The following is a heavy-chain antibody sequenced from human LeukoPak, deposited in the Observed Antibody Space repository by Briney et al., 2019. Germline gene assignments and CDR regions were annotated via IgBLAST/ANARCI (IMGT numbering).Heavy chain of an antibody. V-gene: IGHV3-21*01. CDR2: ITSSSSYM. CDR3: ARESLATIGVDY. D-gene: IGHD5-12*01. Sequence: GGSLRLSCAGSGFTFSSYSVNWVRQAPGKGLEWVSSITSSSSYMYYADSVKGRFTISRDNAKNSLYLQMNTLRAEDTAVYYCARESLATIGVDYWGQGTLVTVSS. CDR1: GFTFSSYS. J-gene: IGHJ4*02.